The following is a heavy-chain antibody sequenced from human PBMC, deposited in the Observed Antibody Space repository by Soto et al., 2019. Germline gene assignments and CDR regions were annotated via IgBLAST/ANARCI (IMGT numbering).Heavy chain of an antibody. Sequence: GGSLRLSCAASGFTFSSYSMNWVRRAPGKGLEWVSSISSSSSYIYYADSVKGRFTISRDNAKNSLYLQMNSLRAEDTAVYYCARVANPLYFDYWGQGTLVTVSS. J-gene: IGHJ4*02. CDR1: GFTFSSYS. V-gene: IGHV3-21*01. CDR3: ARVANPLYFDY. CDR2: ISSSSSYI.